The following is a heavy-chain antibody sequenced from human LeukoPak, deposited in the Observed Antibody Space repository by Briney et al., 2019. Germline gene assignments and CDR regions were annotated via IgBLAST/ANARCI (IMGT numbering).Heavy chain of an antibody. D-gene: IGHD5-24*01. J-gene: IGHJ4*02. CDR2: INHSGST. Sequence: SATLPLPSAVYAGSFTGYYWSWTRPPPAKGREWIGEINHSGSTNYNPYLKRPVTISVDTPKNQFSLKLGSVTAADTAVYYCATRTSSRDGYNYYFDYWGQGTLVPVSS. V-gene: IGHV4-34*01. CDR3: ATRTSSRDGYNYYFDY. CDR1: AGSFTGYY.